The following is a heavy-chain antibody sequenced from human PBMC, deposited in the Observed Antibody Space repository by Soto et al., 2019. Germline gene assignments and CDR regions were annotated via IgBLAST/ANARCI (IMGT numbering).Heavy chain of an antibody. CDR3: ARERKSGYFDY. J-gene: IGHJ4*02. Sequence: QVQLVESGGGVVQPGRSLRLSCAASGFTFSSYGMHWVRQAPGKGLEWVAVIWYDGSNKYYADSVKGRFNISRDNSKNTLDPQMNSLRAEDTAVYYCARERKSGYFDYWGQGTLVTVSS. CDR2: IWYDGSNK. CDR1: GFTFSSYG. D-gene: IGHD3-3*01. V-gene: IGHV3-33*01.